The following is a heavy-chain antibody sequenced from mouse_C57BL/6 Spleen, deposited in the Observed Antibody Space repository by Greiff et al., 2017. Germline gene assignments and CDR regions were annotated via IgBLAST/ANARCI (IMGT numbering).Heavy chain of an antibody. CDR1: GYTFTSYW. J-gene: IGHJ3*01. D-gene: IGHD1-1*01. V-gene: IGHV1-55*01. CDR3: ARWIYYGSSSFAY. Sequence: VQLQQPGAELVKPGASVKMSCKASGYTFTSYWITWVKQRPGQGLEWIGDIYPGSGSTNYNEKFKSKATLTVDTSSSTAYMQLSSLTSEDSAVYYCARWIYYGSSSFAYWGQGTLVTVSA. CDR2: IYPGSGST.